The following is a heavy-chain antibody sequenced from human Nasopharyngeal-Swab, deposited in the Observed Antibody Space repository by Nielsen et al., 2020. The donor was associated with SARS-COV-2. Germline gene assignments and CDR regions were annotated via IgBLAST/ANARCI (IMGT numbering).Heavy chain of an antibody. J-gene: IGHJ2*01. CDR1: GFTFSSYW. CDR3: ARALNGYFDL. V-gene: IGHV3-74*01. Sequence: GESLKISCAASGFTFSSYWMHWVRQDPGKGLVWVSRVNNDGSNTNYADSVKGRFTISRDNAKNTLYLQMNSLRDEDTALYYCARALNGYFDLWGRGTLVAVSS. CDR2: VNNDGSNT.